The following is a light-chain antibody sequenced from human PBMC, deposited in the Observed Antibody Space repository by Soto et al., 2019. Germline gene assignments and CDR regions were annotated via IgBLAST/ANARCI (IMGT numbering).Light chain of an antibody. V-gene: IGLV1-44*01. CDR1: SSNIGSNT. CDR2: SND. J-gene: IGLJ3*02. CDR3: ATWDDSLNVV. Sequence: QSVLTQSPSASGTPGQRVSISRSGSSSNIGSNTVSWYQHVPGTAPKLLIYSNDQRPSAVPGRFSGSKSGSSASLAISGLQSEDEADYYCATWDDSLNVVFGGGTKVTVL.